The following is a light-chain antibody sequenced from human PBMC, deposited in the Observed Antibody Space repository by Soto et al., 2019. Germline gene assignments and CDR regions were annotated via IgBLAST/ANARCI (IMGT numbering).Light chain of an antibody. CDR3: SSYTSSSTRV. Sequence: QSALTQPASVSGSPGQSITISCTGTSSDVGGYNYVSWYQQHPGKAPKLMIYDVSNRPSGVSNRFSGSKSGNTASLTISGLQGEDEADYYFSSYTSSSTRVFGTGTKLTVL. V-gene: IGLV2-14*01. J-gene: IGLJ1*01. CDR2: DVS. CDR1: SSDVGGYNY.